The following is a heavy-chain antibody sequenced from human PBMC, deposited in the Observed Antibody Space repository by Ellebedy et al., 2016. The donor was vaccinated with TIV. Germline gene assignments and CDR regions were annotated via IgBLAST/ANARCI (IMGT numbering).Heavy chain of an antibody. J-gene: IGHJ4*02. D-gene: IGHD3-10*01. V-gene: IGHV1-46*01. Sequence: ASVKVSXXASGYTFTSYYMHWVRQAPGQGLEWMGIINPSGGSTSYAQKFQGRVTMTRDTSTSTVYMELSSLRSEDTAVYYCARDLMVRGVIMDYWGQGTLVTVSS. CDR3: ARDLMVRGVIMDY. CDR1: GYTFTSYY. CDR2: INPSGGST.